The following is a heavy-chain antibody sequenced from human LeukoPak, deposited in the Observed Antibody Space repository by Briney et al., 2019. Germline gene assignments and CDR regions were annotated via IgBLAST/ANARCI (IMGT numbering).Heavy chain of an antibody. CDR3: ARDIQLST. D-gene: IGHD5-24*01. V-gene: IGHV3-23*01. J-gene: IGHJ3*01. CDR2: ISYTGANT. CDR1: GSTFSGSA. Sequence: PGGSLRLSCAASGSTFSGSAMSWVRQAPGEGLEWVSLISYTGANTYYTDSVRDRFTISRDNSKDTLFLQMNSLRAEDTAIYYCARDIQLSTWGLGTMVTVSS.